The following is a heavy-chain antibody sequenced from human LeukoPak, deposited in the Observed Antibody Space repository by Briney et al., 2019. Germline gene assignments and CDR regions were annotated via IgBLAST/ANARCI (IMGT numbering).Heavy chain of an antibody. CDR2: ISSGNSYI. V-gene: IGHV3-21*01. Sequence: PGGSLRLSCAASGFTFSSYAMSWVRQAPGKGLEWVSSISSGNSYIYYADSVKGRFTISRDDAKNSLYLQMNSLRAEDTAVYYCARYCSSSRCLYYYHMDVWGKGTTVTVS. D-gene: IGHD2-2*01. J-gene: IGHJ6*03. CDR3: ARYCSSSRCLYYYHMDV. CDR1: GFTFSSYA.